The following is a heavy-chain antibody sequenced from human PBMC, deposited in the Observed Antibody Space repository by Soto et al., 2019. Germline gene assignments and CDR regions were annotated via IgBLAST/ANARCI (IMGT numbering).Heavy chain of an antibody. CDR3: ARGKWELLSGAFDI. D-gene: IGHD1-26*01. V-gene: IGHV1-69*13. CDR1: VGGFSSYA. Sequence: SVKVSWNASVGGFSSYAISCVRQAPGQGLEWMGGIIPIFGTANYAQKFQGRVTITADESTSTAYMELSSLRSEDTAVYYCARGKWELLSGAFDIWGQGTMVTVSS. J-gene: IGHJ3*02. CDR2: IIPIFGTA.